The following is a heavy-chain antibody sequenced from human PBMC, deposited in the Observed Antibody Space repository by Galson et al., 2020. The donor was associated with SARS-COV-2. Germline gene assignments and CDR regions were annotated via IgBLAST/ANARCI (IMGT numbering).Heavy chain of an antibody. Sequence: SETLSLTCTVSGGSISSYYWSWIRQPPGKGLEWIGYIYYSGSTNYNPSLKSRVTISVDTSKNQFSLKLSSVTAADTAVYYCARHPRDLYTHPEGSYYFDYWGQGTLVTVSS. CDR3: ARHPRDLYTHPEGSYYFDY. CDR1: GGSISSYY. V-gene: IGHV4-59*08. J-gene: IGHJ4*02. CDR2: IYYSGST. D-gene: IGHD3-16*01.